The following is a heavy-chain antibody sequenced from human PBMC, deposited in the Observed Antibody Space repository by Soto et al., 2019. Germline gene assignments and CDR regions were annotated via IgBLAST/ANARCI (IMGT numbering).Heavy chain of an antibody. D-gene: IGHD5-18*01. Sequence: GGSLRLPCTASGFTFSSYWMHWVRQAPGKGLVWVSRIYSDGSGTTYADSVKVRFTISRDNAKSMLYLQMNSLRVEDTAVYYCATLNSFGADYWGQGTLVTVSS. J-gene: IGHJ4*02. CDR2: IYSDGSGT. CDR3: ATLNSFGADY. V-gene: IGHV3-74*01. CDR1: GFTFSSYW.